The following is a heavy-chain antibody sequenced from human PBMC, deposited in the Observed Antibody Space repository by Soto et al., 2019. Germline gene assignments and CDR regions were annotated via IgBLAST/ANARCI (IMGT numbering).Heavy chain of an antibody. D-gene: IGHD5-18*01. CDR2: MNPNSGNT. CDR3: ARAKTLGIHLWVWYGMDV. Sequence: QVQLVQSGAEVKKPGASVKVSCKASGYTFTSYDINWVRQATGQGLEWMGWMNPNSGNTGYAQKFQGRVTMTRNTSISTAYMELSSLRSENTAVYYCARAKTLGIHLWVWYGMDVWGQGTTVTVSS. CDR1: GYTFTSYD. J-gene: IGHJ6*02. V-gene: IGHV1-8*01.